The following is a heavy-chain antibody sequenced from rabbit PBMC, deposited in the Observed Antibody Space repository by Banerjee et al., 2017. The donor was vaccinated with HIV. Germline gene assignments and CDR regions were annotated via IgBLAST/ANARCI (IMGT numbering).Heavy chain of an antibody. J-gene: IGHJ4*01. V-gene: IGHV1S40*01. CDR2: IYTGSSSST. D-gene: IGHD2-1*01. CDR1: GIDFSSYYY. CDR3: ARDLYGGDVGVGLVL. Sequence: QSLEESGGDLVKPGASLTLTCTASGIDFSSYYYMCWVRQAPGKGLEWIGCIYTGSSSSTYYASWAKGRFTISKTSSTTVTLQMTSLTAADTATYFCARDLYGGDVGVGLVLWGPGTLVTVS.